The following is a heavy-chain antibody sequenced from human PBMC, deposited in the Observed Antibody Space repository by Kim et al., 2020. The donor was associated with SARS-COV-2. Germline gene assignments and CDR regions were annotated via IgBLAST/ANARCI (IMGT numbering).Heavy chain of an antibody. V-gene: IGHV3-73*01. J-gene: IGHJ6*02. D-gene: IGHD3-10*01. CDR3: TRHRDYYGSGYYYYYYGMDV. CDR1: GFTFSGSA. CDR2: IRSKANSYAT. Sequence: GGSLRLSCAASGFTFSGSAMHWVRQASGKGLEWVGRIRSKANSYATAYAASVTGRFTISRDDSKNTAYLQMNSLKTEDTAVYYCTRHRDYYGSGYYYYYYGMDVWGQGTTVTVSS.